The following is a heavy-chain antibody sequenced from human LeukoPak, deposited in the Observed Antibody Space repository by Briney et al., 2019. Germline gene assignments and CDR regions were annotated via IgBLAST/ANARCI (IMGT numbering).Heavy chain of an antibody. CDR2: INPNSGGT. CDR3: ARQLAVAGRGNWFDP. V-gene: IGHV1-2*02. Sequence: ASVKVSCKASGYTFTAYYMHWVRQAPGQGLEWMGWINPNSGGTNYAQKFQGRVTMTRDTSISTAYMELSRLRSDDTAVYYCARQLAVAGRGNWFDPWGQGTLVTVSS. D-gene: IGHD6-19*01. J-gene: IGHJ5*02. CDR1: GYTFTAYY.